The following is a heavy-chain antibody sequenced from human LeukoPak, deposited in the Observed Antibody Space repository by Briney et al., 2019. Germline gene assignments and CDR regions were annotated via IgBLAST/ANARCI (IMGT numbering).Heavy chain of an antibody. J-gene: IGHJ4*02. CDR3: ARDGRWINYYDGSSPV. CDR1: GFTFSSYS. D-gene: IGHD3-22*01. Sequence: PGGSLRLSCAASGFTFSSYSMNWVRQAPGKGLEWFSYISYNGRSIYYADSVKGRFTISRDNAKNSLYLQMNSLRVEDTGVYYCARDGRWINYYDGSSPVWGQGALVTVSS. CDR2: ISYNGRSI. V-gene: IGHV3-48*03.